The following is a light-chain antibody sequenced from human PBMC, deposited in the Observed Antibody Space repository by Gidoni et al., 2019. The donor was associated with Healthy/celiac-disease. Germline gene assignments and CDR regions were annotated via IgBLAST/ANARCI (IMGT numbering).Light chain of an antibody. CDR2: QDS. V-gene: IGLV3-1*01. CDR3: QAWDSSTVL. J-gene: IGLJ2*01. CDR1: KLGDTY. Sequence: SYELTQPPSVSVSPGQTASIPCSGDKLGDTYACWYQQKPGQSPVLVIYQDSKRPSGIPERFSGSNSANTATLTISGTQAMDEADYYCQAWDSSTVLFGGGTKLTVL.